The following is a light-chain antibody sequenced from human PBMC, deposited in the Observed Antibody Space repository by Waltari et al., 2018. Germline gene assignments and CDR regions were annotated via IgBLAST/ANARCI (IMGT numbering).Light chain of an antibody. Sequence: QSALTQPASVSGSPGQSITISCPGTSSDVGGYNYVSWYQQPPGKAPKLIIFAVSNRPSGVSSPFSLPNTGNTASLTISVLQAQDEADYYCSSYISSDTLELFGGGTSLTVL. J-gene: IGLJ2*01. CDR3: SSYISSDTLEL. CDR2: AVS. CDR1: SSDVGGYNY. V-gene: IGLV2-14*03.